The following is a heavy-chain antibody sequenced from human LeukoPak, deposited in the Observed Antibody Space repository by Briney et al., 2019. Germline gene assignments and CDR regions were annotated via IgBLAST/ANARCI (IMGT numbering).Heavy chain of an antibody. CDR3: ARLARNDGADYFDY. J-gene: IGHJ4*02. Sequence: SETLSLTCTVSGGSISSYYWSWIRQPPGKGLEWSGYIYYSGSTNYNPSPKSRITISVDTSKNQFSLKLSSVTAADTAVYYCARLARNDGADYFDYWGQGTLVTVSS. D-gene: IGHD1-1*01. CDR2: IYYSGST. V-gene: IGHV4-59*08. CDR1: GGSISSYY.